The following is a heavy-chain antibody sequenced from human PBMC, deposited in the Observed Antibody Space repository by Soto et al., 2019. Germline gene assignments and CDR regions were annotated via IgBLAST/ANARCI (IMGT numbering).Heavy chain of an antibody. V-gene: IGHV3-7*05. CDR1: GFMFSAYE. J-gene: IGHJ4*02. CDR3: ATGGKWLDFEY. Sequence: GGSLRLSCAASGFMFSAYEMNWVRQAPGKGLEWVANIKQDGSEKWYVGSVKGRFTISRDNAKNSLYLQMNSLRDEDTAVYFCATGGKWLDFEYWGQGTLVTVSS. CDR2: IKQDGSEK. D-gene: IGHD6-19*01.